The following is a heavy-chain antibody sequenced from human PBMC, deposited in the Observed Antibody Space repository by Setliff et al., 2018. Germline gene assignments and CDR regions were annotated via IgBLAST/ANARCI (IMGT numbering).Heavy chain of an antibody. CDR2: INQDGGAK. CDR3: ARDGVFYAMDF. J-gene: IGHJ6*02. Sequence: RLSCAASGFTFSSFWMSWVRQAPGKGLEWVANINQDGGAKYYVDSVKGRFTISRDNTKNSLYLQMNSLRAEDTAVYYCARDGVFYAMDFWGQGTTVTVSS. CDR1: GFTFSSFW. D-gene: IGHD3-10*01. V-gene: IGHV3-7*01.